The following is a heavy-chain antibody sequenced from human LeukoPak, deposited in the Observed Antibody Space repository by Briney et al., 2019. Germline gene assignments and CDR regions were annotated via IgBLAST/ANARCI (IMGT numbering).Heavy chain of an antibody. V-gene: IGHV3-21*01. CDR1: GFTFSSYS. J-gene: IGHJ5*02. CDR3: ARDLIAVAGTSTLVNQNA. Sequence: PGGSLRLSCAASGFTFSSYSMNWVRQAPGKGLEWVSSISSSSSYIYYADSVKGRFTISRDNAKNSLYLQMNSLRAEDTAVYYCARDLIAVAGTSTLVNQNAWGQGTLVTVSS. D-gene: IGHD6-19*01. CDR2: ISSSSSYI.